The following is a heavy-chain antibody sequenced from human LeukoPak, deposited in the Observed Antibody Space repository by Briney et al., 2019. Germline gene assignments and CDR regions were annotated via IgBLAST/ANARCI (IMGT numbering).Heavy chain of an antibody. V-gene: IGHV4-39*01. CDR1: GGSIRTNSYY. J-gene: IGHJ4*02. CDR2: IYYSGST. D-gene: IGHD3-22*01. Sequence: SETLSLTCTVSGGSIRTNSYYWGWIRQPPGKGLEWIGSIYYSGSTYNNPSLKSRVTISVDPSKNQFSLKLNSVTAADTAVYYCARLLYDSRGYYYFDYWGQGTLVTVS. CDR3: ARLLYDSRGYYYFDY.